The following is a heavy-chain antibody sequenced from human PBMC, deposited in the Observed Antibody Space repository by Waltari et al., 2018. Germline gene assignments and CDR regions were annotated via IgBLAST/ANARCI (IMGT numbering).Heavy chain of an antibody. V-gene: IGHV3-53*01. J-gene: IGHJ4*02. CDR2: IYSGGST. Sequence: EVQLVESGGGLIQPGGSLRLSCAASGFTVSSNYMSWVRQAPGKGLEWVSVIYSGGSTYYADSGKGRFTISRDNSKNTLYLQMNSLRAEDTAVYYCASLITGTTFDYWGQGTLVTVSS. CDR1: GFTVSSNY. CDR3: ASLITGTTFDY. D-gene: IGHD1-7*01.